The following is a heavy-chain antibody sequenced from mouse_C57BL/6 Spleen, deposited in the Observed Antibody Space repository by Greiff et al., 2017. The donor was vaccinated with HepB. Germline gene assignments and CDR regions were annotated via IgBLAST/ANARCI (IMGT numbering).Heavy chain of an antibody. V-gene: IGHV1-15*01. CDR1: GYTFTDYE. Sequence: QVQLKESGAELVRPGASVTLSCKASGYTFTDYEMHWVKQTPVHGLEWIGAIDPETGGTAYNQKFKGKAILTADKSSSTAYMELRSLTSEDSAVYYCTRVSWFAYWGQGTLVTVSA. J-gene: IGHJ3*01. CDR3: TRVSWFAY. CDR2: IDPETGGT.